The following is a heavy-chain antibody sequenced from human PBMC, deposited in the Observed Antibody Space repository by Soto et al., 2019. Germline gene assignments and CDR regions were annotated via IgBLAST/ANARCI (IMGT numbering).Heavy chain of an antibody. D-gene: IGHD3-9*01. V-gene: IGHV4-34*01. CDR3: ARESHDILTGPTWVWDFEL. Sequence: QVQLQQWGAGPLRPLETLSLTCGVSGGSFSGYYWAWIHQSPGKGLEWIGEINDRRAINYNPSLKSRVSISVDTSKNHYSLNLRSVTAADTAVYYCARESHDILTGPTWVWDFELWGRGTLVTVSS. CDR1: GGSFSGYY. J-gene: IGHJ2*01. CDR2: INDRRAI.